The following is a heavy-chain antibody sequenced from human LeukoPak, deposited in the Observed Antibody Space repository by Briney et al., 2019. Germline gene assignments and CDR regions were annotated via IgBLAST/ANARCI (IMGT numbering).Heavy chain of an antibody. D-gene: IGHD2-15*01. J-gene: IGHJ4*02. Sequence: PSETLSLTCAVYGGSFSGYYWSWIRQPPGKGLEWIGEINHSGSTNYNPSLKSRVTISVGTSKNQFSLKLSSVTAADTAVYYCARGYCSGGSCYFSYFDYWGQGTLVTVSS. V-gene: IGHV4-34*01. CDR2: INHSGST. CDR3: ARGYCSGGSCYFSYFDY. CDR1: GGSFSGYY.